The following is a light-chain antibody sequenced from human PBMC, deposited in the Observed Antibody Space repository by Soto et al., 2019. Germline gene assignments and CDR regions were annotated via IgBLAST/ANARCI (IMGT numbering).Light chain of an antibody. CDR3: AAWGDALSGHV. CDR2: RNT. V-gene: IGLV1-47*01. Sequence: QAVVTQPPSVSGTPGQGVTISCSGSNSNIESNYVYWYQHLPGTAPKLIIYRNTQRHSGVPDRFSASKSGTSASLAISGLRSEDEADYYCAAWGDALSGHVFGSGTKLTVL. CDR1: NSNIESNY. J-gene: IGLJ1*01.